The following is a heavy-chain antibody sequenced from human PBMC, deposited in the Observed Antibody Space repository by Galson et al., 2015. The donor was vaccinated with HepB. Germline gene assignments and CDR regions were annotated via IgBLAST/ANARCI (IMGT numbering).Heavy chain of an antibody. Sequence: TLSLTCTVSGGSISSGSYYWSWIRQPAGKGLEWIGRIYTSGSTNYNPSLKSRVTMSVDTSKNQFSLKLSSVTAADTAVYYCARGPGYWGQGTLVTVSS. CDR1: GGSISSGSYY. CDR2: IYTSGST. J-gene: IGHJ4*02. CDR3: ARGPGY. V-gene: IGHV4-61*02.